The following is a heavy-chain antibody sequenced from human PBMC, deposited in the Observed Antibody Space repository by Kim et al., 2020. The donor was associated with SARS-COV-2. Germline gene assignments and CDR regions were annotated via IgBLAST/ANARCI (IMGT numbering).Heavy chain of an antibody. V-gene: IGHV3-11*04. Sequence: IYYAESVKGRFTISRDNAKNSLYLQMNSLRAEDTAVYYCARARGGGAFDIWGQGTMVTVSS. J-gene: IGHJ3*02. D-gene: IGHD3-10*01. CDR2: I. CDR3: ARARGGGAFDI.